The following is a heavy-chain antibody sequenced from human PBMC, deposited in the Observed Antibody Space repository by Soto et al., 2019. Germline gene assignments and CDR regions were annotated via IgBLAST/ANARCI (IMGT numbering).Heavy chain of an antibody. Sequence: ASVKVSCTASGYTFTSYGISWVRQAPGQGLEWMGWISAYNGNTNYAQKLQGRVTMTTDTSTSTAYMELRSLRSDDTAVYYCARVPFTTRYNWNYDYYYYMDVWGKGTTVTISS. CDR3: ARVPFTTRYNWNYDYYYYMDV. CDR1: GYTFTSYG. CDR2: ISAYNGNT. V-gene: IGHV1-18*01. D-gene: IGHD1-20*01. J-gene: IGHJ6*03.